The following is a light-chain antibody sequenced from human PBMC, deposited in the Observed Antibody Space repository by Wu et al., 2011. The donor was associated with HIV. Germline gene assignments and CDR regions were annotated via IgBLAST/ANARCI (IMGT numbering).Light chain of an antibody. V-gene: IGKV3-15*01. CDR1: QSVSSN. CDR2: GAS. Sequence: EIVMTQSPATLSVSPGERATLSCRASQSVSSNLAWYQQKPGQAPRLLIYGASTRATGIPARFSGSGSGTEFTLTISSMQSEDFAVYYCQQYGGAPFTFGGGTKME. CDR3: QQYGGAPFT. J-gene: IGKJ4*01.